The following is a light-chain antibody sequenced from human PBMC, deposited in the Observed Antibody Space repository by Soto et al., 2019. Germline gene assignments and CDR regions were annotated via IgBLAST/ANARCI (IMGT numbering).Light chain of an antibody. Sequence: EIVLSQSPGTLSLSPGERATLSCRASQSVSSNYLAWYQQKPGQAPRLLIYGASSRATGIPDRFSGSGTGTDFTLTISRLEPEDFEVYYCLQYGTSPLTFGGGTKLEIK. J-gene: IGKJ4*01. V-gene: IGKV3-20*01. CDR2: GAS. CDR3: LQYGTSPLT. CDR1: QSVSSNY.